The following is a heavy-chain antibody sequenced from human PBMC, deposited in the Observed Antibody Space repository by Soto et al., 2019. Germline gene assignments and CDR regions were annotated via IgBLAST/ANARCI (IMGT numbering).Heavy chain of an antibody. J-gene: IGHJ4*02. V-gene: IGHV1-69*04. CDR3: ARDPSNDYGGDTFDY. CDR1: GGTFSSYA. Sequence: SVKVSCKASGGTFSSYAIHWVRQAPGQGLEWLGKIIPSYDRTNYAQKFQGGVTVTADTYTTTAYMELSSLRSDDTAVYYCARDPSNDYGGDTFDYWGQGTLVTVSS. D-gene: IGHD4-17*01. CDR2: IIPSYDRT.